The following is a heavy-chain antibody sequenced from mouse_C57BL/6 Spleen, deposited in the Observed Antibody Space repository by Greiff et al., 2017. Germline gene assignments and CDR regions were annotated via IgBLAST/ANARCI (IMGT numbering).Heavy chain of an antibody. D-gene: IGHD2-3*01. J-gene: IGHJ2*01. CDR2: IHPNSGST. Sequence: QVQLKQPGAELVKPGASVKLSCKASGYTFTSYWLHWVKQRPGQGLEWIGMIHPNSGSTNYNEKFKSKATLTVDKSSSTAYMQLSSLTSEDSAVYYCARGAYDGYWGDYWGQGTTLTVSS. V-gene: IGHV1-64*01. CDR1: GYTFTSYW. CDR3: ARGAYDGYWGDY.